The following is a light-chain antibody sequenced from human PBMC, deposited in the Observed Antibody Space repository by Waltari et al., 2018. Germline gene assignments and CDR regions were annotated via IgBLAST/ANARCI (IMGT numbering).Light chain of an antibody. CDR2: AVA. Sequence: QSALTQPASVSGSHGQSITISCTGTSNDIGGYNYVSWYQQHPDKAPKLMIYAVANRPSGVSNRFSGSKSGNTASRTISGLQADDEADYYCSSYTSRGTPVFGGGTKLTVL. CDR1: SNDIGGYNY. J-gene: IGLJ2*01. CDR3: SSYTSRGTPV. V-gene: IGLV2-14*03.